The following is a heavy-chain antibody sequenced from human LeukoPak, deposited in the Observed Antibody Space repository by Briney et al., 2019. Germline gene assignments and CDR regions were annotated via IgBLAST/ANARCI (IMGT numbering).Heavy chain of an antibody. CDR1: GGSISRYY. D-gene: IGHD1-26*01. CDR2: IYYSGST. V-gene: IGHV4-59*08. Sequence: SETLSLTCTVSGGSISRYYWSWIRQPPGKGLEWIGDIYYSGSTNYNPSLKSRVTISVDTSKNQFSLKLSSVTAADTAVYYCARYGSYFDYWGQGTLVTVSS. J-gene: IGHJ4*02. CDR3: ARYGSYFDY.